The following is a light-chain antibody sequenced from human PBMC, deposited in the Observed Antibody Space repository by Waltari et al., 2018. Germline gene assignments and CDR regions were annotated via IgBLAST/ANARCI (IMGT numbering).Light chain of an antibody. J-gene: IGKJ2*01. CDR2: WGS. CDR3: MQALQTPYT. V-gene: IGKV2-28*01. CDR1: QSLLHSNGYNY. Sequence: DIVLTQSPLSLPVTPGEPASIPCRSSQSLLHSNGYNYLDWYLQKPGQSPQILIYWGSNRASGVPDRISGSGSGTDFTLKISRVEAEDVGVYYCMQALQTPYTFGQGTKLEIK.